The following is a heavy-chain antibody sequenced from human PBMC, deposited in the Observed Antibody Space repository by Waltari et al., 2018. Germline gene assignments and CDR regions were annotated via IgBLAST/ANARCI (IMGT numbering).Heavy chain of an antibody. J-gene: IGHJ4*02. CDR1: VVTYSSYA. V-gene: IGHV1-69*10. D-gene: IGHD3-10*01. CDR3: ARQDYYGSYRQFDY. CDR2: IIPILGIA. Sequence: QVQLVQSAAEVTKPGSSVKVSCQASVVTYSSYATSWVRQAPGQGLEWMGDIIPILGIANYAPKFQGRVTITADKTTSTAYMELSSLGAEATAVYYCARQDYYGSYRQFDYWGQGTLVTVSS.